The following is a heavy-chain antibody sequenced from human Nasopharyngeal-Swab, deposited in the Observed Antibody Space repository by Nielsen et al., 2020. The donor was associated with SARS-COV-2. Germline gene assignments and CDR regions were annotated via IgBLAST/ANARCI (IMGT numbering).Heavy chain of an antibody. CDR2: ISSTGDYI. Sequence: GESLKISCAASGFTFTLYTMNWVRQAPGKGLEWVSAISSTGDYIYYAASVKGRFTISRDNAKNSLFLQMNNLRVDDTATYYCARGPSYGTRTDYFDSWGQGTLITVSS. V-gene: IGHV3-21*01. CDR3: ARGPSYGTRTDYFDS. D-gene: IGHD1-1*01. CDR1: GFTFTLYT. J-gene: IGHJ4*02.